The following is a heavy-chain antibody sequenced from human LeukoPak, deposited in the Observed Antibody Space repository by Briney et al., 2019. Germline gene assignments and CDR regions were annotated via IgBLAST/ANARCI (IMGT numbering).Heavy chain of an antibody. D-gene: IGHD3-3*01. CDR2: INHSGST. V-gene: IGHV4-34*01. J-gene: IGHJ6*03. CDR1: GGSFSGYY. Sequence: SETLSLTCAVYGGSFSGYYWSWLRQPPGKGLEWIGEINHSGSTNYNPSLKSRVTISVDTSKNQFSLKLSSVTAADTAVYYCARGSGDFWSGYYTGYYYYMDVWGKGTTVTVSS. CDR3: ARGSGDFWSGYYTGYYYYMDV.